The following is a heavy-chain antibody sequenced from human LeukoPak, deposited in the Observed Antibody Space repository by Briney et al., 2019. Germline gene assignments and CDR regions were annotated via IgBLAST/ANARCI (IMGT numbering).Heavy chain of an antibody. D-gene: IGHD5-24*01. CDR1: GFTFSSYW. CDR3: ARDDSATRDYYYYMDV. Sequence: GGSLRLSCAASGFTFSSYWMSWVRQAPGKGLEWVANIKQDGSEKYYVDSVKGRFTISRDNAKNSLYLQMNSLRAEDTAVYYCARDDSATRDYYYYMDVWGKGTTVTVSS. V-gene: IGHV3-7*01. J-gene: IGHJ6*03. CDR2: IKQDGSEK.